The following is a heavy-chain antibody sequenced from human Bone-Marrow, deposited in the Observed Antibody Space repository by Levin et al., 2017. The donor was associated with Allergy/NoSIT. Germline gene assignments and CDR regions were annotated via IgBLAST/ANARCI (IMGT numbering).Heavy chain of an antibody. Sequence: SETLSLTCAVYGGSFSGYYWSWVRQSPEKGLEWIGHINDIGDTNFTPSLQSRVTISVDTSKNQFSLKLPSVTAAATAVYYCAREWNHYASDSFTLYYCYYMDVWGKGTTVTVSS. CDR1: GGSFSGYY. V-gene: IGHV4-34*01. D-gene: IGHD3-10*01. CDR2: INDIGDT. CDR3: AREWNHYASDSFTLYYCYYMDV. J-gene: IGHJ6*03.